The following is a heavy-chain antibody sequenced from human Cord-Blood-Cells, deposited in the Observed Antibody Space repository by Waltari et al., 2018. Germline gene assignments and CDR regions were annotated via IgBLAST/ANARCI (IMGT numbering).Heavy chain of an antibody. CDR2: ISYDGSKK. J-gene: IGHJ2*01. V-gene: IGHV3-30*04. D-gene: IGHD2-15*01. CDR1: GFTFSSYA. Sequence: VESGGGVVQPGRSLRLSCAASGFTFSSYAMHWVRQAPGKGLEWVAVISYDGSKKYYADSVKGRFTISRDNSKNTLYLQMNSLRAEDTAVYYCAREEGRRSRYFDLWGRGTLVTVPS. CDR3: AREEGRRSRYFDL.